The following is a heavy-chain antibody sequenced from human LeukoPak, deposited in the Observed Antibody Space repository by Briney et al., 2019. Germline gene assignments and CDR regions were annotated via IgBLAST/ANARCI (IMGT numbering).Heavy chain of an antibody. CDR1: GFTFSNYW. J-gene: IGHJ4*02. V-gene: IGHV3-74*01. CDR2: LNSDGSST. CDR3: AKVRAPRQYYFDY. D-gene: IGHD1-26*01. Sequence: GGSLRLSCAASGFTFSNYWMHWVRQAPGKGLVWVSRLNSDGSSTNYADSVKGRFTISRDNSKNTLYLQMNSLRAEDTAVYYCAKVRAPRQYYFDYWGQGTLVTVSS.